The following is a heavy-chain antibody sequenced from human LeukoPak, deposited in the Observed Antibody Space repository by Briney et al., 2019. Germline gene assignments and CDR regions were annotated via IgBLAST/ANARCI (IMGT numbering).Heavy chain of an antibody. Sequence: SQTLSLTCAISGDXVSSNSADWNWIRQSPSRGLEWLGRTYYRSTWYNDYAVSVRSRIIINPDTSKNQFSLQLTSVTPEDTAVYYCARDQGALNSWGQGTLVTVSS. CDR2: TYYRSTWYN. CDR1: GDXVSSNSAD. CDR3: ARDQGALNS. D-gene: IGHD1-26*01. J-gene: IGHJ4*02. V-gene: IGHV6-1*01.